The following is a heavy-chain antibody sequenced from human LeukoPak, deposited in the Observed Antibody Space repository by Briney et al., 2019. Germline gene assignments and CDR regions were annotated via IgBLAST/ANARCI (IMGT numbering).Heavy chain of an antibody. Sequence: GGSLRLSCTASGFTVSTNYMSWVRQAPGKGLEWISIIYDGGNTYYADSVKGRFTISRDSSKNTVYLQMNSLRAEDTAVYYCARALPAAAHTSFDYWGQGTLVTVSS. J-gene: IGHJ4*02. V-gene: IGHV3-66*01. CDR3: ARALPAAAHTSFDY. CDR1: GFTVSTNY. CDR2: IYDGGNT. D-gene: IGHD6-13*01.